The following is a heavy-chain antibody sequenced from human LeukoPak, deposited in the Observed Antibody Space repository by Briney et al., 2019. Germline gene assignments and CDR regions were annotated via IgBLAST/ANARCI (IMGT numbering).Heavy chain of an antibody. CDR3: AKDSSVFHYDSRNFDH. CDR1: GFTFSSYG. J-gene: IGHJ4*02. CDR2: IRYDGNNK. D-gene: IGHD3-22*01. Sequence: QAGGSLRLSCAASGFTFSSYGMHWVRQAPGKGLEWVAFIRYDGNNKYYADSVKGRFTISRDNSKNTLYLQMNSLRAEDTAVFYCAKDSSVFHYDSRNFDHWGQGTLVAVSS. V-gene: IGHV3-30*02.